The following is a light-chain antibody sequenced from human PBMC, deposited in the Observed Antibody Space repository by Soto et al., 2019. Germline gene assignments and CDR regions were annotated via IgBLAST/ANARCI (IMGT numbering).Light chain of an antibody. J-gene: IGKJ4*01. V-gene: IGKV3-15*01. CDR3: QHYNNLWG. CDR1: QSVRSN. CDR2: GAS. Sequence: EIVMTQSPATLSVSPGERVTLSCRASQSVRSNLAWYQQKPGQVPRLLIYGASTRAIGITDRFSGSGSGTAFPLTSSSLQSEAFAVSYCQHYNNLWGFGGGTKLEIK.